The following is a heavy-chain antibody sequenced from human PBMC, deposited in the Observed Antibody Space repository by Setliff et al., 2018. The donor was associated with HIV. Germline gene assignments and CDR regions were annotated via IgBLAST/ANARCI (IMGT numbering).Heavy chain of an antibody. D-gene: IGHD3-22*01. J-gene: IGHJ3*02. CDR1: GDSISSDFY. CDR2: IYHSGNT. V-gene: IGHV4-38-2*02. Sequence: SETLSLTCTVSGDSISSDFYWGWIRQPPGKGLEWIGSIYHSGNTYYMPSLKSRVTISVDTSKNQFSPKLSSVTAADTAVYYCSRGKSRQLLYYYDSSGYIRSGAFDIWGQGTMVTVSS. CDR3: SRGKSRQLLYYYDSSGYIRSGAFDI.